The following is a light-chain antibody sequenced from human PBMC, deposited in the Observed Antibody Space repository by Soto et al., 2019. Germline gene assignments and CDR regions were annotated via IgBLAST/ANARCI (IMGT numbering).Light chain of an antibody. V-gene: IGLV1-40*01. CDR1: SSNIGAGYD. CDR2: GNS. J-gene: IGLJ2*01. CDR3: QSYDSSLSGYVV. Sequence: QPVLTQPPSVSGAPGQRVTLSCTGSSSNIGAGYDVHWYQQLPGTAPKLLIYGNSNRPSGVPDRFSGSKSGTSASLAITGLQAEDEAEYYCQSYDSSLSGYVVFGGGTKLTVL.